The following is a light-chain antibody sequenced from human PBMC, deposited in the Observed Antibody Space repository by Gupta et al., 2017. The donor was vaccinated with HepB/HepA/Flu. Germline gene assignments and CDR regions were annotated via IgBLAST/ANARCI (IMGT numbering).Light chain of an antibody. V-gene: IGLV2-11*01. J-gene: IGLJ3*02. CDR3: CSYAGSYTWV. CDR2: AAS. CDR1: STDVGGYNY. Sequence: QSALTQPRSVSGSPGQSVTISCTGTSTDVGGYNYVSWYQHHPDKAPKLVIYAASERPSGVPDRFSGSKSGGTASLTISDLQAEDEADYYCCSYAGSYTWVFGGGTKLTV.